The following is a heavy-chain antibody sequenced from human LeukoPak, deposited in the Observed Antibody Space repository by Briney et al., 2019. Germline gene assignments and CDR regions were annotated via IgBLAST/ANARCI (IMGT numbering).Heavy chain of an antibody. J-gene: IGHJ4*02. CDR3: AKDRCEYCTNGVSVDY. CDR1: GFTFSSYS. V-gene: IGHV3-23*01. D-gene: IGHD2-8*01. CDR2: ISGSGGST. Sequence: PGGSLRLSCAASGFTFSSYSMNWVRQAPGKGLEWVSAISGSGGSTYYADSVKGRFTISRDNSKNTLYLQMNSLRAEDTAVYYCAKDRCEYCTNGVSVDYWGQGTLVTVSS.